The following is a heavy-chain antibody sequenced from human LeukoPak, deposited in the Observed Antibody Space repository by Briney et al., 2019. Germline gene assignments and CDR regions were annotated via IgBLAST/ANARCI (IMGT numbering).Heavy chain of an antibody. Sequence: ASVKVSCKASGYIFTDYYIHWMRQAPGQGLEWMGWISAYNGNTNYAQKLQGRVTMTTDTSTSTAYMELRSLRSDDTAVYYCARRARVSEDAFDIWGQGTMVTVSS. J-gene: IGHJ3*02. D-gene: IGHD1-14*01. CDR1: GYIFTDYY. CDR2: ISAYNGNT. CDR3: ARRARVSEDAFDI. V-gene: IGHV1-18*04.